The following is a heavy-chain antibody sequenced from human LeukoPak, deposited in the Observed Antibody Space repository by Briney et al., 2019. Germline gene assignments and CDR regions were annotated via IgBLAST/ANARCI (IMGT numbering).Heavy chain of an antibody. V-gene: IGHV3-21*01. CDR1: GFTFTSYN. CDR2: ITSIGTYI. CDR3: ARDPYSGLYGNDYYYYMDV. J-gene: IGHJ6*03. Sequence: GGSLRLSCAASGFTFTSYNMNWVRQAPGKAMEWVSSITSIGTYIFYADSVKGRFTISRDNAKNSLYLQMDSLGPEDTAVYYCARDPYSGLYGNDYYYYMDVWGKGPRSPSP. D-gene: IGHD1-26*01.